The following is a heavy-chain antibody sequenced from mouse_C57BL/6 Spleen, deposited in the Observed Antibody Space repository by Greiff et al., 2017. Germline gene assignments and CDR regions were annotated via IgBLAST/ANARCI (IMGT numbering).Heavy chain of an antibody. V-gene: IGHV1-76*01. CDR2: IYPGGGNT. Sequence: VKLQESGAELVRPGASVKLSCKASGYTFTDYYINWVKQRPGQGLEWIARIYPGGGNTYYNEKFKGKATLTAEKSSSTAYMQLSSLTSEDSAVYFCASSSYGSYAMDYWGQGTSVTVSS. D-gene: IGHD1-1*01. CDR1: GYTFTDYY. CDR3: ASSSYGSYAMDY. J-gene: IGHJ4*01.